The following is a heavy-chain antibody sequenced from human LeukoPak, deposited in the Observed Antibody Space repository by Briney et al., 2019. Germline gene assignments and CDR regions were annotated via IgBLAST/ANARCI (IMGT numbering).Heavy chain of an antibody. Sequence: SETLSLTCTVSGGSISSGGYYWSWIRQHPGKGLEWIGYIYYSGSTYYNPSLKSRFTRSVETSKNQFSLKLSSVTAADTAVYYCARGGSSTSCWFDPWGQGTLVTVPS. V-gene: IGHV4-31*03. D-gene: IGHD2-2*01. CDR3: ARGGSSTSCWFDP. CDR2: IYYSGST. J-gene: IGHJ5*02. CDR1: GGSISSGGYY.